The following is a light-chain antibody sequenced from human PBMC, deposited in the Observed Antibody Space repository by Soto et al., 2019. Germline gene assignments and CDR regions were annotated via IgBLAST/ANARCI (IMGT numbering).Light chain of an antibody. CDR2: LGS. Sequence: DIVMTQSPLSLPVTPGEPASISCRSSQSLLHSNGYNYLDWYLQKPGQSPQLLIDLGSNRASGVPDRFSGSGSGTDFTLKVSRVEGEDVGVYYCMQALQTPTFGQGTKLEIK. V-gene: IGKV2-28*01. CDR3: MQALQTPT. J-gene: IGKJ2*01. CDR1: QSLLHSNGYNY.